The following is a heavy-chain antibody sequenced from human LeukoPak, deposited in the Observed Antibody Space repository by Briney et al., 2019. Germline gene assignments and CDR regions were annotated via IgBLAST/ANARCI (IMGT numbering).Heavy chain of an antibody. Sequence: GGSLRLSCAASGFTFSDYYMSWIRQAPGKGLEWVSYISSSGSTIYYADSVKGRFTISRDNAKNSLYLQMNSPRAEDTAVYYCARIVLRYFDWLLETPMSYFDYWGQGTLVTVSS. CDR1: GFTFSDYY. V-gene: IGHV3-11*04. J-gene: IGHJ4*02. CDR3: ARIVLRYFDWLLETPMSYFDY. D-gene: IGHD3-9*01. CDR2: ISSSGSTI.